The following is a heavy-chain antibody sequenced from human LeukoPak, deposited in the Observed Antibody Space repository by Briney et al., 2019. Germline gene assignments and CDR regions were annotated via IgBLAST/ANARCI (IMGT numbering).Heavy chain of an antibody. CDR2: IHSDGSST. CDR3: ARLPYSVVYYYYYYMDV. D-gene: IGHD2-15*01. J-gene: IGHJ6*03. CDR1: GFTFSSYW. V-gene: IGHV3-74*01. Sequence: GGSLRLSCAASGFTFSSYWMHWVRQAPGKGLVWVSRIHSDGSSTSYADSVKGRFTISRDNAKNTLYLQMNSLRAEDTAVYYCARLPYSVVYYYYYYMDVWGKGTTVTVSS.